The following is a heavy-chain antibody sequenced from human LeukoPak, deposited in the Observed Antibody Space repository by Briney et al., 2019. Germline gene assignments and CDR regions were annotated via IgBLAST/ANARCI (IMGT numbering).Heavy chain of an antibody. D-gene: IGHD6-13*01. V-gene: IGHV3-23*01. CDR2: ISASGGST. J-gene: IGHJ4*02. CDR3: AKSINFLIAAAGSSDY. CDR1: GFTFSSYA. Sequence: PGGSLRLSCAASGFTFSSYAMSWVRQAPGEGLEWVSAISASGGSTYYADPVKGRFTISRDNSKNTLYLQMNSPRADDTAVYYCAKSINFLIAAAGSSDYWGQGTLVTVSS.